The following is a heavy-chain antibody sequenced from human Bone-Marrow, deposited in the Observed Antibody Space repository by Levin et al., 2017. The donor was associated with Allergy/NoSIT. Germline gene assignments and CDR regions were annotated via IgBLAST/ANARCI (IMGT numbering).Heavy chain of an antibody. CDR3: AIAGYQLLSVYGMDV. D-gene: IGHD2-2*01. Sequence: QTGGSLRLSCAASGFTVSSYSMHWVRQAPGKGLEWLSFISSSSNIHYADSVKGRFTISRDNAKNSLFLQMNNLRDADSAVYYCAIAGYQLLSVYGMDVWGQGTTVTVSS. J-gene: IGHJ6*02. V-gene: IGHV3-48*02. CDR1: GFTVSSYS. CDR2: ISSSSNI.